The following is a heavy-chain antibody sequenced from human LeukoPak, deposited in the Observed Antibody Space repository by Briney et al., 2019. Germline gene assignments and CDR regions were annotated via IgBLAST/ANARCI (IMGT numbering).Heavy chain of an antibody. J-gene: IGHJ4*02. CDR1: GYAFTGYC. V-gene: IGHV1-2*02. CDR3: ARDRTHGSYYDY. CDR2: INPNSGGT. Sequence: GASVKVSCKASGYAFTGYCMHWVRQAPGQGLEWMGWINPNSGGTNYAQKFQGRVTITRDTSISTAYMELSRLRSDDTAVYYCARDRTHGSYYDYWGQGTLVTVSS. D-gene: IGHD1-26*01.